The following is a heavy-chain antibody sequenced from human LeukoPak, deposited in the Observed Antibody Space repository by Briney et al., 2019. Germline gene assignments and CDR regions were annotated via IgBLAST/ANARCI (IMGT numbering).Heavy chain of an antibody. V-gene: IGHV4-4*07. CDR2: IYTSGST. CDR1: GGSISSYY. CDR3: AREDRQWLAYNWFDP. D-gene: IGHD6-19*01. J-gene: IGHJ5*02. Sequence: SETLSLTCTVSGGSISSYYWSWIRQPAGKGLEWIGRIYTSGSTNYNPSLKSRVTMSVDTSKNQFSLKLSSVTAADTAVYYCAREDRQWLAYNWFDPWGQGTLVTVSS.